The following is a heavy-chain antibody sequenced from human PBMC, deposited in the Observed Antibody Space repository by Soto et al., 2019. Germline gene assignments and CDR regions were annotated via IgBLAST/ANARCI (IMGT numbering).Heavy chain of an antibody. CDR3: AKDFHYSTLLPFFDY. J-gene: IGHJ4*02. D-gene: IGHD2-2*01. CDR2: ISNSADNT. V-gene: IGHV3-23*01. Sequence: GGSLRLSCAASGFTFGGYAMSWVRQAPGKGLEWVSGISNSADNTYYADSVKGRFTISRDNSKNRLYLQMNSLRAEDTAVYYCAKDFHYSTLLPFFDYWGQGTLVTVSS. CDR1: GFTFGGYA.